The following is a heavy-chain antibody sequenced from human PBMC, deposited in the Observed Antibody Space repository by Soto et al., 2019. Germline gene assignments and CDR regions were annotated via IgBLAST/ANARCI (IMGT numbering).Heavy chain of an antibody. J-gene: IGHJ5*02. Sequence: ASVKVSCKASGYTFTSYDINWVRQATGQGLEWMGWMNPNSGNTGYAQKFQGRVTMTRNTSISTAYMELSSLRSEDTAVYYCARGRLTTGEYSSGWYKRRENNWFDPWGQGTLVTVSS. D-gene: IGHD6-19*01. V-gene: IGHV1-8*01. CDR2: MNPNSGNT. CDR1: GYTFTSYD. CDR3: ARGRLTTGEYSSGWYKRRENNWFDP.